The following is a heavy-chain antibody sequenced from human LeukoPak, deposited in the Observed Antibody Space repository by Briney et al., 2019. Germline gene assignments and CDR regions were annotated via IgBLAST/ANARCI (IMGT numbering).Heavy chain of an antibody. V-gene: IGHV3-64*04. CDR3: AREPDGLATKRPFDY. CDR2: ISSKGGTT. D-gene: IGHD5-12*01. Sequence: QPGGSLRLSCSASGFTFSTYAMHWVRQAPGKGLEYVSAISSKGGTTYYADSVKGRFTISRDNAKNSLYLQMNSLRAEDTAVYYCAREPDGLATKRPFDYWGQGTLVTVSS. CDR1: GFTFSTYA. J-gene: IGHJ4*02.